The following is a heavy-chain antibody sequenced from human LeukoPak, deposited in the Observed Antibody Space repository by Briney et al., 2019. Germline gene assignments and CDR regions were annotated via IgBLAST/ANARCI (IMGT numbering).Heavy chain of an antibody. V-gene: IGHV3-7*01. CDR1: GFTFSNYW. CDR3: ARGYCSSTSCFSAGLKDF. Sequence: GGSLRLSCAASGFTFSNYWMSWVRQAPGKGLERVANIKQDGSEKYYVDSVKGRFTISRDNAKNSLYLQMNSLRADDTALYYCARGYCSSTSCFSAGLKDFWGQGTLVTVSS. CDR2: IKQDGSEK. J-gene: IGHJ4*02. D-gene: IGHD2-2*01.